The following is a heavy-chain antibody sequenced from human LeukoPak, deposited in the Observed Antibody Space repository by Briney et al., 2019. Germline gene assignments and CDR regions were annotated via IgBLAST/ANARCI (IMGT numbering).Heavy chain of an antibody. CDR3: TRGLKGNYYSGSGTYRWFAP. CDR2: MNPKSNNR. D-gene: IGHD3-10*01. V-gene: IGHV1-8*03. CDR1: GYTFTNYD. Sequence: ASVKVSCKASGYTFTNYDVNWVRQAPGQGLEWMGWMNPKSNNRGYAQKFQGRVTITTDTSISTAYMELSSLRSDDTAVYYCTRGLKGNYYSGSGTYRWFAPWGQGTLVTVSS. J-gene: IGHJ5*02.